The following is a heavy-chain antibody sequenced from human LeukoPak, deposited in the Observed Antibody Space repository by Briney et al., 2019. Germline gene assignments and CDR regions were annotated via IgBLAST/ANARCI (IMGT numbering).Heavy chain of an antibody. CDR1: AFTFITNS. CDR2: ISSKSSTI. J-gene: IGHJ4*02. D-gene: IGHD3-10*01. CDR3: ATLEFADS. Sequence: AGSLRLSCAASAFTFITNSLNWVRQVPRKGLEWFSYISSKSSTIYHDHSVKGRFTISRDNANSSLYLQLNSLRADDTAVYYCATLEFADSWGQGAPVTVSS. V-gene: IGHV3-48*01.